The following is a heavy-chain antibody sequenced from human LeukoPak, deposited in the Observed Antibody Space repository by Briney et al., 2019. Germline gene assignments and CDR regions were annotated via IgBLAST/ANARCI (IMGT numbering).Heavy chain of an antibody. CDR2: INHSGST. D-gene: IGHD3-3*01. J-gene: IGHJ4*02. Sequence: SETLSLTCAVYGGSFSGYYWSWIGQPPGKGLEWIGEINHSGSTNYNPSLKSRVTISVDTSKNQFSLKLSSVTAADTAVYYCARCHRSSGYRIRARALFDYWGQGTLVTVSS. CDR3: ARCHRSSGYRIRARALFDY. CDR1: GGSFSGYY. V-gene: IGHV4-34*01.